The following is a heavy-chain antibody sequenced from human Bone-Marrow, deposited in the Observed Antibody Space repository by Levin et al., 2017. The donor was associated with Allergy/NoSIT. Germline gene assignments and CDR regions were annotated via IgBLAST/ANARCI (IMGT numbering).Heavy chain of an antibody. CDR2: INHSGST. J-gene: IGHJ6*03. Sequence: PSETLSLTCAVSGGSFGGYFWTWIRQTPGKGLEWIGEINHSGSTTYNPSLKSRVTMSVDPSKKQFSLNLTYVTAADTAVYYCVREYYYGSASYVTKPYMDVWGKGTTVTVSS. CDR3: VREYYYGSASYVTKPYMDV. D-gene: IGHD3-10*01. CDR1: GGSFGGYF. V-gene: IGHV4-34*01.